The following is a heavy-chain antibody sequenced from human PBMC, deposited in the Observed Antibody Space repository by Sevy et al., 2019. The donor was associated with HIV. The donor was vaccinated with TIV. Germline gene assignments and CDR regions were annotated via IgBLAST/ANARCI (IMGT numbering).Heavy chain of an antibody. CDR3: AREPPNPVQQQLVQPDYYYYYGMDV. Sequence: ASVKVSCKASGYTFTSYYMHWVRQPPGQGLEWMGIINPSGGSTSYAQKFQGRVTMTRDTSTSTVYMELSSLRSEDTAVYYCAREPPNPVQQQLVQPDYYYYYGMDVWGQGTTVTVSS. D-gene: IGHD6-13*01. V-gene: IGHV1-46*01. J-gene: IGHJ6*02. CDR1: GYTFTSYY. CDR2: INPSGGST.